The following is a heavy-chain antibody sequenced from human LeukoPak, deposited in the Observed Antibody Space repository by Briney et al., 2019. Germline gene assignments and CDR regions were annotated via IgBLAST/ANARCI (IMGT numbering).Heavy chain of an antibody. V-gene: IGHV1-18*01. CDR1: GYTFTSHG. D-gene: IGHD3-22*01. J-gene: IGHJ4*02. CDR3: ARGFPPRMYYDSSGYYSYYFDY. Sequence: ASVKVSCKASGYTFTSHGITWVRQAPGQGLEWMGWISAYNGHTKYAQKVQGRVTMTTDTSTSTAYMELRSLRSDDTAVYHCARGFPPRMYYDSSGYYSYYFDYWGQGTLVTVSS. CDR2: ISAYNGHT.